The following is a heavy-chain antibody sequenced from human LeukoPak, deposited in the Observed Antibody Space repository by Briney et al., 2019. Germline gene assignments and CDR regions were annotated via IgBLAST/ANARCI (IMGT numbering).Heavy chain of an antibody. J-gene: IGHJ4*02. V-gene: IGHV3-23*01. D-gene: IGHD3-9*01. CDR1: GFIFRNYA. Sequence: PGGSLRLSCAASGFIFRNYAMSWVRQAPGKGLEWVSSITGSGETTYYADSVKGRFTISRDNSKNPRYVGMNTLRAEDTAVYYCAKWGDYDILTGYYVSDFWGQGTLVTVSS. CDR3: AKWGDYDILTGYYVSDF. CDR2: ITGSGETT.